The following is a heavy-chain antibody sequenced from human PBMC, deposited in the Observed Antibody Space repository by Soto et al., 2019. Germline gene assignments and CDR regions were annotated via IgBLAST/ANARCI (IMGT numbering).Heavy chain of an antibody. CDR1: GFTFSTYA. V-gene: IGHV3-23*01. Sequence: EVQLLESGGGLVQPGGSLRLSCAASGFTFSTYAMNWVRQAPGNGLEWVSAISGSGGSIHYADSVKGRSTISRDNSKNTMYLQMNSLIDEDTAVYHCVKGYWKGDVWGQGTTVTVSS. CDR3: VKGYWKGDV. CDR2: ISGSGGSI. D-gene: IGHD1-1*01. J-gene: IGHJ6*02.